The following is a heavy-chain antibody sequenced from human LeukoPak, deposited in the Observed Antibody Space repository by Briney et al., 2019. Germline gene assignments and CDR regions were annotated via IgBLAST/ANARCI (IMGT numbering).Heavy chain of an antibody. CDR2: MNRDGSAK. CDR1: GFTFSAYA. V-gene: IGHV3-7*01. J-gene: IGHJ6*02. Sequence: GGSLRLSCAASGFTFSAYAMNWVRQAPGKGLEWVANMNRDGSAKGYVDSVKGRFTISRDNARNSLYLQMSSLRPEDTAVYYCATYTHWVAGDVWGQGTTVTVSS. D-gene: IGHD3-16*01. CDR3: ATYTHWVAGDV.